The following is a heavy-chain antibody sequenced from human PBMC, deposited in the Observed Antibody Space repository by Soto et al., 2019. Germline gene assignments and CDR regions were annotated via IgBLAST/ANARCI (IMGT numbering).Heavy chain of an antibody. CDR3: ARDPQKDYGEDAFDI. V-gene: IGHV1-18*01. Sequence: GASVKVSCKASGYTFTSDGISWVRQAPGQGLEWMGWISAYNGNTNYAQKLQGRVTMTTDTSTSTAYMELRSLRSDDTAVYYCARDPQKDYGEDAFDIWGQGTMVTVSS. CDR1: GYTFTSDG. D-gene: IGHD4-17*01. J-gene: IGHJ3*02. CDR2: ISAYNGNT.